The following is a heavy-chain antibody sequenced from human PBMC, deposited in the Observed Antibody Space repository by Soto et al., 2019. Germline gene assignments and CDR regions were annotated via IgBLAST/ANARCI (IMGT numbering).Heavy chain of an antibody. J-gene: IGHJ6*02. CDR3: ERRDYGSYYYYGMDV. V-gene: IGHV5-51*01. CDR2: IYPGDSDT. CDR1: GYSFTSYW. D-gene: IGHD4-17*01. Sequence: GESLKISCKGSGYSFTSYWIGWVRQMPGKGLEWMGIIYPGDSDTRYSPSFQGQVTISADKSISTAYLQWSSLKASDTAMYYCERRDYGSYYYYGMDVWGQGTTVTVSS.